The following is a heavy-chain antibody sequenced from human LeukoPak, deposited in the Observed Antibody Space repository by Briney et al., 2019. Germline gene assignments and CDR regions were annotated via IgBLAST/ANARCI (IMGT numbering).Heavy chain of an antibody. CDR2: IKSDGSRT. J-gene: IGHJ4*02. Sequence: PGGSPRLSCVPAAYSASTYWTHCVRHRLQGRRVWVSRIKSDGSRTRYAAYVKGRFPQTRDNDKNKMYQQMNNLRAEDTAVYYYGRGYRSSGNEKIFEYWGEGTLVPVST. CDR3: GRGYRSSGNEKIFEY. CDR1: AYSASTYW. D-gene: IGHD6-25*01. V-gene: IGHV3-74*01.